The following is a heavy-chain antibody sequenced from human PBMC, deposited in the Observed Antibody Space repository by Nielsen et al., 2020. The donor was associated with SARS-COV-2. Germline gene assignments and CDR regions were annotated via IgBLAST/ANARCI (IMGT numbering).Heavy chain of an antibody. CDR2: ISASSSDI. CDR1: GVSFRTYS. Sequence: GGSLRLSCAAAGVSFRTYSMNWVRQAPGKGLEWDSMISASSSDIYYADSVKGRFTISRDNAKNSLYLQMNSLRPEDTAVYYCASGPLAVAPDSWGQGTLVTVSS. CDR3: ASGPLAVAPDS. D-gene: IGHD6-19*01. J-gene: IGHJ4*02. V-gene: IGHV3-21*01.